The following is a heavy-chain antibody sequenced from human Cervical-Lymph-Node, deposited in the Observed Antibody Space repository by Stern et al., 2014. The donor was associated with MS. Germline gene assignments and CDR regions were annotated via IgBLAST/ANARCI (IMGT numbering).Heavy chain of an antibody. V-gene: IGHV1-18*04. Sequence: VQLVESGSEMRRPGAWVKVSCKTSGFDFNAFGIFWVRQAPGQSLEWVGGITVSKDDRFAAQKFQDRVTASADTSTSTAYLELRDLTSDDTAVYYCARLNSGGGSTDFDVWGQGTLVTVSS. D-gene: IGHD1-26*01. J-gene: IGHJ4*02. CDR2: ITVSKDDR. CDR3: ARLNSGGGSTDFDV. CDR1: GFDFNAFG.